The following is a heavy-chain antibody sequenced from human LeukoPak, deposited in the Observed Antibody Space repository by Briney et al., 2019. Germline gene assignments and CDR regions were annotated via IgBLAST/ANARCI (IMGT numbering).Heavy chain of an antibody. CDR3: ARRCSSTSCYRSWLGERRYYFDY. J-gene: IGHJ4*02. CDR2: INHSGST. CDR1: GGSFSGYY. D-gene: IGHD2-2*01. Sequence: SETLSLTCAVYGGSFSGYYWSWIRQPPGKGLEWIGEINHSGSTNYNPSLKSRVTISVDTSENQFSLKLSSVTAADTAVYYCARRCSSTSCYRSWLGERRYYFDYWGQGTLVTVSS. V-gene: IGHV4-34*01.